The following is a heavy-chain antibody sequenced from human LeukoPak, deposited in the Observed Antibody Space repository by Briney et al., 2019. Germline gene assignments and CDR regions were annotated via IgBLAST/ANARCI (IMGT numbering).Heavy chain of an antibody. D-gene: IGHD5-12*01. CDR2: INPNSGGT. J-gene: IGHJ4*02. V-gene: IGHV1-2*02. CDR3: ARDSVRSGLRSPRGSNY. CDR1: GYTFTGYY. Sequence: ASVKVSCKASGYTFTGYYMHWVRQAPGQGREGMGWINPNSGGTNYAQKFQGRVTMTRDTSISTAYMELSRLRSDDTAVYYCARDSVRSGLRSPRGSNYWGQGTLVTVSS.